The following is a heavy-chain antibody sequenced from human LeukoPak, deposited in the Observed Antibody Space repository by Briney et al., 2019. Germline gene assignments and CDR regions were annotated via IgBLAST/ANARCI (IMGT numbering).Heavy chain of an antibody. V-gene: IGHV4-61*08. D-gene: IGHD3-3*01. CDR3: ARNDFWSGYTFDY. J-gene: IGHJ4*02. CDR1: GGSISSGGYY. CDR2: IYYSGST. Sequence: SETLSLTCTVSGGSISSGGYYWSWIRQHPGKGLEWIAYIYYSGSTNYNPSLKSRVTISVDTSKNQFSLKLSSVTAADTAVYYCARNDFWSGYTFDYWGQGTLVTVSS.